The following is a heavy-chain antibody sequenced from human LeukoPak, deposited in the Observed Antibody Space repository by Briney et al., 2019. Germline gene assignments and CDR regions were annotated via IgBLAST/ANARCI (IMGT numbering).Heavy chain of an antibody. CDR3: ARAVRYCSSTSCYPTPYYFDY. D-gene: IGHD2-2*01. CDR1: GGSFSGYY. J-gene: IGHJ4*02. V-gene: IGHV4-34*01. CDR2: INHSGST. Sequence: SETLSLTCAVYGGSFSGYYWSWIRQPPGKGLEWIGEINHSGSTYYNPSLKSRVTISVDTSKNQFSLKLSSVTATDTAVYYCARAVRYCSSTSCYPTPYYFDYWGQGTLVTVSS.